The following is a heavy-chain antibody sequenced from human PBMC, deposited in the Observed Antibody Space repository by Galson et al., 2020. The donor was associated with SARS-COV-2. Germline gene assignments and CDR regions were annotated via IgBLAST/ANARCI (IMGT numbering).Heavy chain of an antibody. CDR2: INYSGST. CDR1: GGSVSSGSYY. J-gene: IGHJ4*02. Sequence: SETLSLTCTVSGGSVSSGSYYWSWIRPPPGKGLEWIGYINYSGSTNYNPSLNRRVTISVDTSKNQFSLKLSSVTAADTAVYYCAMGAGWVGEMNFDYWGQGTLVTVSS. CDR3: AMGAGWVGEMNFDY. V-gene: IGHV4-61*01. D-gene: IGHD3-10*01.